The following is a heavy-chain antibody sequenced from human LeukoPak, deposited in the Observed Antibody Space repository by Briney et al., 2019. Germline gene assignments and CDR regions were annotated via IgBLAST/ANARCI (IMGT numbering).Heavy chain of an antibody. CDR2: IYHSGST. D-gene: IGHD3-22*01. J-gene: IGHJ4*02. V-gene: IGHV4-39*07. CDR3: ARLTRMPTLRINYYFDY. CDR1: GGSISSSSYY. Sequence: KPSETLSLTCTVSGGSISSSSYYWGWIRQPPGKGLEWIGEIYHSGSTNYNPSLKSRVTISVDKSKNQFSLKLSSVTAADTAVYYCARLTRMPTLRINYYFDYWGQGTLVTVSS.